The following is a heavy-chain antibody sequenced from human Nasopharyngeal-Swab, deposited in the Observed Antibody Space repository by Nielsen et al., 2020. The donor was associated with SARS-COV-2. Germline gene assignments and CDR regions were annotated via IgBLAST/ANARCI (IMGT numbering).Heavy chain of an antibody. Sequence: WVRQAPGQGLVWMGWMNPNSGNTGYAQKFQGRVTMTRNTSISTAYMELSSLRSEDTAVYYCARGPYYYDSSGYRAYYYYMDVWAKGPRSPSP. J-gene: IGHJ6*03. D-gene: IGHD3-22*01. V-gene: IGHV1-8*01. CDR2: MNPNSGNT. CDR3: ARGPYYYDSSGYRAYYYYMDV.